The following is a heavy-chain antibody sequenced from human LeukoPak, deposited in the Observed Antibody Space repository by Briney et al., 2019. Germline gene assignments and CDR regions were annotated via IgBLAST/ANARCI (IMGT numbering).Heavy chain of an antibody. CDR3: ARVVTGTTGDY. Sequence: GASVKVSCKASGYTFTVYYMHWVRQAPGQGLEWMGWISAYNGNTNYAQKLQGRVTMTTDTSTSTAYMELRSLRSDDTAVYYCARVVTGTTGDYWGQGTLVTVS. D-gene: IGHD1-20*01. J-gene: IGHJ4*02. CDR2: ISAYNGNT. CDR1: GYTFTVYY. V-gene: IGHV1-18*04.